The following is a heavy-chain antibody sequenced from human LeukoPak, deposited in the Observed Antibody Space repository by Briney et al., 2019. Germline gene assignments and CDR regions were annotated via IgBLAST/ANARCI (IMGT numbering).Heavy chain of an antibody. D-gene: IGHD4-23*01. CDR2: ISSSSSYI. CDR1: AFTFTTYI. CDR3: ARGITPVGAFDI. Sequence: GRSLRLYSAASAFTFTTYIMHWVRQAPGKGLEWVSSISSSSSYIYYADSVKGRFTISRDNAKNSLYLQMNSLRAEDTAVYYCARGITPVGAFDIWGQGTMVTVSS. V-gene: IGHV3-21*01. J-gene: IGHJ3*02.